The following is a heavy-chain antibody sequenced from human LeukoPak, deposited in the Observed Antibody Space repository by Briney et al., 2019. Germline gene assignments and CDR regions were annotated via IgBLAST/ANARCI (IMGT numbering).Heavy chain of an antibody. Sequence: PGGSLRLSCAASGVSFSNYWMRWVRQAPGKGLEWVATIKGEGSKKKYVDSVRGRFNVSIDNGKNSLCLQMSSLRAEDTAIYHCESTTCLWGQGNLVTVSS. V-gene: IGHV3-7*01. D-gene: IGHD2/OR15-2a*01. CDR3: ESTTCL. CDR1: GVSFSNYW. J-gene: IGHJ4*02. CDR2: IKGEGSKK.